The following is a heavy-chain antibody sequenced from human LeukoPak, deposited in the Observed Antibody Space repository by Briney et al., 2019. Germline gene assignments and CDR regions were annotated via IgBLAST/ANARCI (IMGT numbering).Heavy chain of an antibody. J-gene: IGHJ4*02. Sequence: EGSLRLSCAASGFTFSSYAMSWVRQAPGQGPEWVSGISGHSDSTYHADSVKGRFTISRDNSKNTLYLQMNSLRAEDTAVYYCAGYVWGTYRYTNYWGQGTLVTVSS. D-gene: IGHD3-16*02. CDR3: AGYVWGTYRYTNY. CDR2: ISGHSDST. CDR1: GFTFSSYA. V-gene: IGHV3-23*01.